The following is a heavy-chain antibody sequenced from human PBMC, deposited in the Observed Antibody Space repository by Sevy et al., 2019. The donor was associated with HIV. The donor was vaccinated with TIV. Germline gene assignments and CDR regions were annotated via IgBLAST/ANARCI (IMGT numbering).Heavy chain of an antibody. Sequence: GGSLRLSCAASGFTFSDYYMSWIRQAPGKGLEWVSFISSSGNTRYYADSVKGRFTISRDKAKNSLFLQMNSLRAEDTAVYYCARDRGGDDGNSWDFDYWCQGTLVTVSS. CDR1: GFTFSDYY. V-gene: IGHV3-11*01. J-gene: IGHJ4*02. CDR2: ISSSGNTR. D-gene: IGHD5-12*01. CDR3: ARDRGGDDGNSWDFDY.